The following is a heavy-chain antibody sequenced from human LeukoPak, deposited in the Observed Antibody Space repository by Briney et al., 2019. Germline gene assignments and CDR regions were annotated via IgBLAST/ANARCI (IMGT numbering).Heavy chain of an antibody. CDR1: GFTFSHNW. CDR2: IKQDGSEK. Sequence: GGSLRLSCAASGFTFSHNWMSWVRQAPGKGLEWVANIKQDGSEKYYVDSVKGRFTISRDNAKNSLYLQMNSLRAEDAALYYCATHRGYSYGTAEDFDYWGQGTLVTVSS. CDR3: ATHRGYSYGTAEDFDY. J-gene: IGHJ4*02. V-gene: IGHV3-7*01. D-gene: IGHD5-18*01.